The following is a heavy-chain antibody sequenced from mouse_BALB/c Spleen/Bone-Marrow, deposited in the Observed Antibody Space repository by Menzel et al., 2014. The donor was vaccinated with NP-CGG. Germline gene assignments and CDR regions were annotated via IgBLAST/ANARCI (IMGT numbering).Heavy chain of an antibody. CDR2: IDPANGNT. CDR1: GFNIKDTY. CDR3: ANYRYGWYFDV. V-gene: IGHV14-3*02. D-gene: IGHD2-14*01. Sequence: EVMLVESGAELVKPGAPVKLSCTASGFNIKDTYMHWVKQRPEQGLEWIGRIDPANGNTKYDPKFQGKATITADTSSNTAYLQLSSLTSEDTAVYYCANYRYGWYFDVWGAGTTVTVSS. J-gene: IGHJ1*01.